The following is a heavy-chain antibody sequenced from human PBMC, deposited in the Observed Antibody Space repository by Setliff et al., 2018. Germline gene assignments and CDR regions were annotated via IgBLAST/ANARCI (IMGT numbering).Heavy chain of an antibody. CDR2: ISAYNGNT. V-gene: IGHV1-18*01. D-gene: IGHD1-7*01. CDR1: GYTFTSYG. Sequence: RASVKVSCKASGYTFTSYGISWVRQAPGQGLEWMGWISAYNGNTNYAQKLQGRVTMTTDTSTSTAYMELRSLRSDDTAVYYCARDPRYNWNYALDYWGQGTLVTVSS. J-gene: IGHJ4*02. CDR3: ARDPRYNWNYALDY.